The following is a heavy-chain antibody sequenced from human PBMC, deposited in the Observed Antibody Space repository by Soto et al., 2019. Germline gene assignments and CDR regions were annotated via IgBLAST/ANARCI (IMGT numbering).Heavy chain of an antibody. Sequence: SETLSLTCTVSGGSISSDSYYWGWIRQSPEKGLEWIASISYSGSTYYNPTLKSRLIISVDTSKSQFSLKLSSVTAADTAVYYCARVKASGVNFDYWGQGTPVTVSS. D-gene: IGHD3-10*01. J-gene: IGHJ4*02. CDR3: ARVKASGVNFDY. CDR1: GGSISSDSYY. V-gene: IGHV4-39*01. CDR2: ISYSGST.